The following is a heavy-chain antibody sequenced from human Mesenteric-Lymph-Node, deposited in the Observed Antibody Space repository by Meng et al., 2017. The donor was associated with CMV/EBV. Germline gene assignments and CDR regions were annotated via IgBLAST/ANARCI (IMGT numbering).Heavy chain of an antibody. CDR2: IRSKAYGGTT. V-gene: IGHV3-49*04. Sequence: GESLKISCAASGFTFTSAWMSWVRQAPGKGLEWVGFIRSKAYGGTTEYAASVKGRFTISRDDSKSIAYLQMNSLKTEDTAVYYCTRDLVGSSGSSDLNWGQGTLVTVSS. CDR3: TRDLVGSSGSSDLN. D-gene: IGHD1-26*01. CDR1: GFTFTSAW. J-gene: IGHJ4*02.